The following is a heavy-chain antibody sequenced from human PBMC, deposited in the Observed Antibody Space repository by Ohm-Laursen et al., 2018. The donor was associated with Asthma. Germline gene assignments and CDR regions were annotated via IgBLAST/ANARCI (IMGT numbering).Heavy chain of an antibody. CDR1: GFTFSSYG. V-gene: IGHV3-33*03. Sequence: SLRLSCAASGFTFSSYGMHWVRQAPGKGLEWVAVIWYDGSNKYYADSVKGRFTISRDNAKNLLFLEMINLRAEDTAVYYCATSRRLGYWGQGTLVTVSS. CDR3: ATSRRLGY. D-gene: IGHD6-6*01. J-gene: IGHJ4*02. CDR2: IWYDGSNK.